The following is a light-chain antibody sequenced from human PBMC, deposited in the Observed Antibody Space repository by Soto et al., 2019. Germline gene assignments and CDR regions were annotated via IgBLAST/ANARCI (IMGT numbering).Light chain of an antibody. Sequence: DIHMTHSPSSLSASLLHRFTISVRASQSISSYVNWYQQKPGKAPKLLIYAASSLQSGVPSRFSGSGSGTDFTLTISSLQPEDFATYYCQQSYSTLWTFGQGTKVDI. J-gene: IGKJ1*01. CDR3: QQSYSTLWT. CDR1: QSISSY. CDR2: AAS. V-gene: IGKV1-39*01.